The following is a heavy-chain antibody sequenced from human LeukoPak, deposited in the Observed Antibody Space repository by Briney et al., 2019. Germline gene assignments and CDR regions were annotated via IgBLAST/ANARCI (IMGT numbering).Heavy chain of an antibody. V-gene: IGHV4-59*12. J-gene: IGHJ4*02. CDR3: ARDRYYYDSSGYYYFDY. Sequence: SETLSLTCTVSGGSISSYYWSWIRQPPGKGLEWIGYIYYSGSTNYNPSLKSRVTMSVDTSKNQFSLKLSSVTAADMAVYYCARDRYYYDSSGYYYFDYWGQGTLVTVSS. D-gene: IGHD3-22*01. CDR2: IYYSGST. CDR1: GGSISSYY.